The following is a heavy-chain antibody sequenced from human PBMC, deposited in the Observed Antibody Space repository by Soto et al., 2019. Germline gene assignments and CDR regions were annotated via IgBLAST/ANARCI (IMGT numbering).Heavy chain of an antibody. D-gene: IGHD1-1*01. CDR3: ARDRYNWNDLPYYYGMDV. Sequence: PWGSLRLSCAASGFTVSSNYMSWVRQAPGKGLEWVSVIYSGVSTNYADSVKGRFTISRDNAKNSLYLQMNSLRAEDTAVYYCARDRYNWNDLPYYYGMDVWGQGTTVTVSS. CDR1: GFTVSSNY. V-gene: IGHV3-53*01. J-gene: IGHJ6*02. CDR2: IYSGVST.